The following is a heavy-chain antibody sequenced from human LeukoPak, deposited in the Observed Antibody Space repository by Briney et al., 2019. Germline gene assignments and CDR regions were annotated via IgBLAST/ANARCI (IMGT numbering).Heavy chain of an antibody. J-gene: IGHJ6*03. Sequence: GGSLRLSCAASGFTFSSYEMNWVRQAPGKGLEWVSYISSSGSTIYYADSVKGRFTISRDNAKNTLYLQMNSLRAEDTAVYYCATYCSSTSCYIGSMDVWGKGTTVTVSS. V-gene: IGHV3-48*03. CDR1: GFTFSSYE. CDR2: ISSSGSTI. CDR3: ATYCSSTSCYIGSMDV. D-gene: IGHD2-2*01.